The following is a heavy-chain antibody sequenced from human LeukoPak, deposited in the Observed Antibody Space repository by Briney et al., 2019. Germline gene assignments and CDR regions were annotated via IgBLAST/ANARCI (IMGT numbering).Heavy chain of an antibody. CDR2: INHSGSI. CDR3: ARGMGYFDSSGYYHDYGMDV. CDR1: GGSFSNYY. J-gene: IGHJ6*02. D-gene: IGHD3-22*01. Sequence: SETLSLTCAVYGGSFSNYYWSWIRQSPGKGLDWIGEINHSGSINYNPSLKSRFTISVDTSKNQFSLKLSSVTAADTAVYYCARGMGYFDSSGYYHDYGMDVWGQGTTVTVSS. V-gene: IGHV4-34*01.